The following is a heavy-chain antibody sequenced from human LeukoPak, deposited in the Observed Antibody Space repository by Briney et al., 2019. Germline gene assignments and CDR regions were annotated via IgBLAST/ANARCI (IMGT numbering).Heavy chain of an antibody. J-gene: IGHJ4*02. CDR2: IKQDGSEK. D-gene: IGHD6-13*01. V-gene: IGHV3-7*05. CDR3: ARRGTSSSWAHFDY. CDR1: GFTFSRYW. Sequence: GCSLRLSCAASGFTFSRYWMTCVRQAPGKGLEWVAKIKQDGSEKYYVDSVKGRFTISRDNAKNSLYLQMNSLGAEDTAVYYCARRGTSSSWAHFDYWGQGTLVTVSS.